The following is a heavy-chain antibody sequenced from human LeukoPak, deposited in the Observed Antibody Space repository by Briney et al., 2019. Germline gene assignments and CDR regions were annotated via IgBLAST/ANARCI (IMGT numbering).Heavy chain of an antibody. D-gene: IGHD3-3*01. CDR1: GGSISSGGYY. CDR2: IYYSGST. J-gene: IGHJ3*02. Sequence: EPSETLSLTCTVSGGSISSGGYYWSWIRQHPGKGLEWIGYIYYSGSTYYNPSLKSRITMSVGTSNNQFSLRLTSVTAADTALYFCTIFVVADSDAFEIWGQGTMVTVSS. V-gene: IGHV4-30-4*08. CDR3: TIFVVADSDAFEI.